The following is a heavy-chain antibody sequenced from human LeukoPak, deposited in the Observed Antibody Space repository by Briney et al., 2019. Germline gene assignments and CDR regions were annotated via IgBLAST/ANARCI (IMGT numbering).Heavy chain of an antibody. CDR2: IYHSGST. CDR3: ARAPPYGLDGFDI. D-gene: IGHD4-17*01. CDR1: GYSISSGYY. V-gene: IGHV4-38-2*02. Sequence: SETLSLTCTVSGYSISSGYYWGWIRQPPGKGLEWIGSIYHSGSTYYNPSLKSRVTISVDTSKNQFSLKLNSVTAADTAVYYCARAPPYGLDGFDIWGQGTMVTVS. J-gene: IGHJ3*02.